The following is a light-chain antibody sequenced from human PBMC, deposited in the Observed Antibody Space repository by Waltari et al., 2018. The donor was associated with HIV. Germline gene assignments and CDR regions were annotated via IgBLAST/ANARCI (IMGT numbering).Light chain of an antibody. Sequence: QSALTQPPSASGSPGPSVTISCTGTSSDAGGYNYASWYQQRPGKAPKLMIYEVSKRPSGVPDRFSGSKSGNTASLTVSGLQAEDEADYYCSSYAGSNNLVFGGGTKLTVL. CDR1: SSDAGGYNY. CDR3: SSYAGSNNLV. J-gene: IGLJ2*01. V-gene: IGLV2-8*01. CDR2: EVS.